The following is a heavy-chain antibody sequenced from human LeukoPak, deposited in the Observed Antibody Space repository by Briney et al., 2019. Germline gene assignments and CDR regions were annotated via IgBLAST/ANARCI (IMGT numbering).Heavy chain of an antibody. Sequence: GGSLRLSCTASGFSFSDHYMDWVRQAPGKGLEWVANIKQDGSEKYYVDSVKGRFTISRDNAKNSLYLQMNSLRAEDTAVYYCARDSSGYSIYYYYGMDVWGQGTTVTVSS. V-gene: IGHV3-7*01. J-gene: IGHJ6*02. CDR3: ARDSSGYSIYYYYGMDV. D-gene: IGHD3-22*01. CDR1: GFSFSDHY. CDR2: IKQDGSEK.